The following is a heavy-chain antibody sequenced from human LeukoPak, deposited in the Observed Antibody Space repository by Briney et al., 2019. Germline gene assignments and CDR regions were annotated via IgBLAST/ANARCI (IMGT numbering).Heavy chain of an antibody. D-gene: IGHD6-13*01. CDR1: GGSISSYY. CDR2: IYYSGST. Sequence: KPSETLSLTCTVSGGSISSYYWSWIRQPPGKGLEWIGYIYYSGSTNYNPSLKSRVTISVDTSKNQFSLKLSSVTAADTAVYYCARKIYRGLRAAAAGFFDSWGQGTLVPVSS. J-gene: IGHJ4*02. CDR3: ARKIYRGLRAAAAGFFDS. V-gene: IGHV4-59*12.